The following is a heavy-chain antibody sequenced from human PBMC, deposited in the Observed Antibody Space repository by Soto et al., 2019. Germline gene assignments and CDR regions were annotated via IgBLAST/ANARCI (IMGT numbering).Heavy chain of an antibody. J-gene: IGHJ5*02. CDR2: IYPGDSDT. Sequence: PGESLKISCKCSGYSFTSHWIGWVRQMPGKGLECMGIIYPGDSDTRYSPSFQGQVTISADKSISTAYLQWSSLKASDTAMYYCARVYGRGFLRPTNWFDPWGQGTLVTAPQ. CDR3: ARVYGRGFLRPTNWFDP. CDR1: GYSFTSHW. V-gene: IGHV5-51*01. D-gene: IGHD3-3*01.